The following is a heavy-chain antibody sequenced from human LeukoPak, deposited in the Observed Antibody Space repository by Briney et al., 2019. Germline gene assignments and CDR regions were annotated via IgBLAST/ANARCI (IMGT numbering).Heavy chain of an antibody. Sequence: GGSLRLSCAASGFTFGSYAMHWVRQAPGKGLEWVAVISYDGSNKYYADSVRGRFTISRDNSKNTLYLQMNSLRAEDTAVYYCARGSTGYSYGYEVYWGQGTLVTVSS. CDR1: GFTFGSYA. J-gene: IGHJ4*02. D-gene: IGHD5-18*01. CDR2: ISYDGSNK. CDR3: ARGSTGYSYGYEVY. V-gene: IGHV3-30-3*01.